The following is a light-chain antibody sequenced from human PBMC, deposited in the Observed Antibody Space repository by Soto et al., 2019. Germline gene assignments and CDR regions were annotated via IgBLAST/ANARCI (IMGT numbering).Light chain of an antibody. CDR2: EGS. CDR3: CSYAGSSTLYV. V-gene: IGLV2-23*01. Sequence: QSVLTQPASVSGSPGQSITISCTGTSSDVGSYNLVSWYQQHPGKAPKLMIYEGSKRPPGVSNRFSGSKSGNTASLTISGLQAEDEADYYCCSYAGSSTLYVFGTGTKV. CDR1: SSDVGSYNL. J-gene: IGLJ1*01.